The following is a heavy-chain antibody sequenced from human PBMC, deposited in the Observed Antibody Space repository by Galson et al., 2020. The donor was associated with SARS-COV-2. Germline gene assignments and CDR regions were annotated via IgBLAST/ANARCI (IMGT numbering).Heavy chain of an antibody. D-gene: IGHD3-9*01. CDR2: IYSGST. Sequence: SETLSLTCTVSGGSIDNYYWSWLRQPPGERLEWIGYIYSGSTNYNPSLTSRVTISVDMSKNQFALSLDSATAADTAIYYCARGTGGYDILTLVQELYYFDKWGQGTLVTVSS. CDR1: GGSIDNYY. J-gene: IGHJ4*02. V-gene: IGHV4-59*01. CDR3: ARGTGGYDILTLVQELYYFDK.